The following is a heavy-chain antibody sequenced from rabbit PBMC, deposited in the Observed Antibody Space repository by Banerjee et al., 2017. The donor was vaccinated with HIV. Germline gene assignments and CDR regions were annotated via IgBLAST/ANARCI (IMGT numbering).Heavy chain of an antibody. CDR1: GFDFSSYT. CDR2: ISSGGST. V-gene: IGHV1S39*01. Sequence: QEQLVESGGGLVQPGGSLKLSCKASGFDFSSYTISWVRQAPGKGLEYIGYISSGGSTGYASWVNGRFTISKTSTTVTLQMTSLTAADTATYFCARDMIDVAWTFNLWGPGTLVTVS. D-gene: IGHD2-1*01. CDR3: ARDMIDVAWTFNL. J-gene: IGHJ4*01.